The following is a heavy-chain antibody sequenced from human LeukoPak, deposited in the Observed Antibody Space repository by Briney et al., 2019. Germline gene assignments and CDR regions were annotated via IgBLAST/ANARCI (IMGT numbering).Heavy chain of an antibody. D-gene: IGHD2-15*01. CDR2: INPNSGGT. CDR3: ARRIGGPPYYFDY. V-gene: IGHV1-2*02. Sequence: ASVKVSCKASGYTFTGYYMHWVRQVPGQGLEWMGWINPNSGGTNYAQKFQGRVTMTRDTSISTAYMELSRLRSDDTAVYYCARRIGGPPYYFDYWGQGPLVTVSS. CDR1: GYTFTGYY. J-gene: IGHJ4*02.